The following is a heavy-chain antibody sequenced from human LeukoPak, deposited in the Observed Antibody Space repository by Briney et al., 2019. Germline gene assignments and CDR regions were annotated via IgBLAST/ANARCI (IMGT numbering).Heavy chain of an antibody. CDR1: GGSISGYY. Sequence: SETLSLTCTVSGGSISGYYWSWIRQPPGKGLEFIGYIHYSGTTNYNPSLMSRVTISVDTSKNQFSLKLKSVTAADTAVYYCGRFGILTEAFDYWGQGILVTVSS. J-gene: IGHJ4*02. CDR2: IHYSGTT. D-gene: IGHD3-9*01. CDR3: GRFGILTEAFDY. V-gene: IGHV4-59*12.